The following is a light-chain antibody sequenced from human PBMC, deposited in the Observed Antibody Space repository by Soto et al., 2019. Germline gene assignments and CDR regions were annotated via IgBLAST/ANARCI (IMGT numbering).Light chain of an antibody. CDR3: QQYGSSPPT. Sequence: EIVLTQSPGTLSLSPGERATLSCRASQSVSSSYLAWYQQKPGQAPRLLIYGASSRATGIPDRFSGSGSGTDFTLTISRREPEDFAVYYCQQYGSSPPTFGQGTKGEI. CDR1: QSVSSSY. J-gene: IGKJ1*01. CDR2: GAS. V-gene: IGKV3-20*01.